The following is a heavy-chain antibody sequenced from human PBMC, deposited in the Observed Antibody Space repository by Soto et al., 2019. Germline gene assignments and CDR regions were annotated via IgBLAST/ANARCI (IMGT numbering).Heavy chain of an antibody. CDR1: GYTFTRYA. J-gene: IGHJ6*04. CDR2: INAGNGNT. CDR3: ARVEYSSGWYESMDV. D-gene: IGHD6-19*01. V-gene: IGHV1-3*01. Sequence: AASVKVSCKASGYTFTRYAMGWVRQAHGQRLEWMGWINAGNGNTKYAQKLQGRVTMTTDTSTSTAYMELRSLRSDDTAVYYCARVEYSSGWYESMDVWGKGTTVTVSS.